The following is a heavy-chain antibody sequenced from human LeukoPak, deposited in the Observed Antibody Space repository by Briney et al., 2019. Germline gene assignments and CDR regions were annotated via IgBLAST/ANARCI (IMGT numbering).Heavy chain of an antibody. J-gene: IGHJ4*02. V-gene: IGHV3-7*04. D-gene: IGHD2-2*03. CDR3: AGGRTWITDS. Sequence: GGSLRLSCAASGFTFSAYWMNWVRQAPGKGLEWVANIKQDGSEKNYVDSVKGRFTISRDNAKNSLDLQMNSLRAEDTAVYYCAGGRTWITDSWGQGTLVTVSS. CDR2: IKQDGSEK. CDR1: GFTFSAYW.